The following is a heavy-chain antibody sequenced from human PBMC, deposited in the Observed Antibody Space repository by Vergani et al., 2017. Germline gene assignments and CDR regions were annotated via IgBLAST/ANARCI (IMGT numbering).Heavy chain of an antibody. J-gene: IGHJ6*03. CDR1: GFTFSTYA. Sequence: EVQLLESGGSLKQPGGSVRLSCAASGFTFSTYAMHWVRQAPGKGLEWVSALTGGGGSTYYADSFKGRFIISRDNSRDTLYLQMNSLRPEDTATYYCAHSSVVRGTHPSYYYYYMDVWGKGTTVTVSS. D-gene: IGHD3-10*01. V-gene: IGHV3-23*01. CDR3: AHSSVVRGTHPSYYYYYMDV. CDR2: LTGGGGST.